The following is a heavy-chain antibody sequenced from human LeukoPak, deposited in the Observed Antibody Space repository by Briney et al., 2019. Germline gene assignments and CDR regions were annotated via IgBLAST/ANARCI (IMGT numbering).Heavy chain of an antibody. CDR2: FDPEVGET. V-gene: IGHV1-24*01. J-gene: IGHJ4*02. D-gene: IGHD5-24*01. Sequence: GASVTVSCKVSGYTLTELSMHWVRQAPGEGLEWMGGFDPEVGETIYAQKFQGSVTMAADTSTDPAYMEPSSLRSEDTSVDYGATGPHFKMSYWGQGTLVTDSS. CDR3: ATGPHFKMSY. CDR1: GYTLTELS.